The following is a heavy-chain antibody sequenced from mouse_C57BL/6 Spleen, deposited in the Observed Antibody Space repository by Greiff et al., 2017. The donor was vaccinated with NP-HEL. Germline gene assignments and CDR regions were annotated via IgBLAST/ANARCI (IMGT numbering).Heavy chain of an antibody. CDR3: ARFPHYYGSSSYAMDY. Sequence: QVQLQQSGPELVKPGASVKISCKASGYAFSSSWMNWVKQRPGKGLEWIGRIYPGDGDTNYNGKFKGKATLTADKSSSTAYMQLSSLTSEDSAVYFCARFPHYYGSSSYAMDYWGQGTSVTVSS. J-gene: IGHJ4*01. V-gene: IGHV1-82*01. CDR1: GYAFSSSW. CDR2: IYPGDGDT. D-gene: IGHD1-1*01.